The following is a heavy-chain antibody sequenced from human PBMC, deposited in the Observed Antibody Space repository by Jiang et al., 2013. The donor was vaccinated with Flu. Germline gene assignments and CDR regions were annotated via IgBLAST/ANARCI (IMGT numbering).Heavy chain of an antibody. Sequence: LTCTVSGGSISNDNFYWGWIRQTPGKGLEWIGSIFHTGKTYYNLSLKSRVGISLDTSKIQFSLTLRSVTATDAAVYFCARHRAKEQVLEPSYAMDVWGQGTTVTVSS. CDR2: IFHTGKT. D-gene: IGHD1/OR15-1a*01. J-gene: IGHJ6*02. CDR1: GGSISNDNFY. CDR3: ARHRAKEQVLEPSYAMDV. V-gene: IGHV4-39*01.